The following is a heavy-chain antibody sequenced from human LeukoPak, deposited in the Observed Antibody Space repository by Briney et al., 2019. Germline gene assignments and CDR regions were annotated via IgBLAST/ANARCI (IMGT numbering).Heavy chain of an antibody. CDR1: GGSISSYY. CDR2: IYTSGST. Sequence: NSSDTLSLTCTVSGGSISSYYWSWIRQPPGKGLEWIGRIYTSGSTNYNPSLKSRVTMSVDTSKNQFSLKLSSVTAADTAVYYCARDGCSSTSCFHDAFDIWGQGTMVTVSS. J-gene: IGHJ3*02. CDR3: ARDGCSSTSCFHDAFDI. V-gene: IGHV4-4*07. D-gene: IGHD2-2*01.